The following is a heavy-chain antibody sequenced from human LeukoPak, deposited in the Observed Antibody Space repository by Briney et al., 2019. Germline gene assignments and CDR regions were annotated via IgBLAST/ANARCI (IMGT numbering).Heavy chain of an antibody. V-gene: IGHV4-59*12. CDR2: IYYSGST. CDR1: GGSISSYY. CDR3: ARDYDILTGYYKDWYFDL. Sequence: SETLSLTCTVSGGSISSYYWSWIRQPPGKGLEWIGNIYYSGSTNYNPSLKSRVTISVGTSKNQFSLKLSSVTAADTAVYYCARDYDILTGYYKDWYFDLWGRGTLVTVSS. D-gene: IGHD3-9*01. J-gene: IGHJ2*01.